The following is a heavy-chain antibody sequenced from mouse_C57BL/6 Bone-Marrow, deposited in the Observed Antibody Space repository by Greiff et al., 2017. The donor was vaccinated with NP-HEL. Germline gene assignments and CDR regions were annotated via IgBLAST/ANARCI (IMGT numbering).Heavy chain of an antibody. D-gene: IGHD2-3*01. J-gene: IGHJ3*01. CDR1: GYTFTSYG. Sequence: QVQLQQSGAELARPGASVKLSCKASGYTFTSYGISWVKQRTGQGLEWIGEIYPRSGNTYYNEKFKGKATLTPDKSASTAYMELRSLTSEDSAVYFCARSGWLLAFAYWGQGTLVTVSA. V-gene: IGHV1-81*01. CDR2: IYPRSGNT. CDR3: ARSGWLLAFAY.